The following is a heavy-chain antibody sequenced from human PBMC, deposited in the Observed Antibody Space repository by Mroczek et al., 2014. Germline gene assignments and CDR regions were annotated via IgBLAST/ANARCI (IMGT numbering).Heavy chain of an antibody. Sequence: QVQLQQWGAGLLKPSETLSLTCAVYGGSFSGYYWSWIRQPPGKGLEWIGEINHSGSTNYNPSLKSRVTISVDTSKNQFSLKLSSVTAADTAVYYCARGVYYYDSSGYLLLPGFDYWGQGTLVTVSS. CDR3: ARGVYYYDSSGYLLLPGFDY. D-gene: IGHD3-22*01. CDR2: INHSGST. J-gene: IGHJ4*02. V-gene: IGHV4-34*01. CDR1: GGSFSGYY.